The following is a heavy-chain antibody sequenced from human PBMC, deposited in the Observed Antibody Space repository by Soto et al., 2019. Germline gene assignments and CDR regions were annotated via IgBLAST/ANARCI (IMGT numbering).Heavy chain of an antibody. D-gene: IGHD5-12*01. V-gene: IGHV4-59*01. Sequence: SETLSVTCTVSGGSISSYYLSWIRQPPGKGLEWIGYIYYSGSTNYNPSLKSRVTISVDTSKNQFSLKLSSVTAADTAVYYCARAYGGYADYWGQGALVTVSS. J-gene: IGHJ4*02. CDR2: IYYSGST. CDR3: ARAYGGYADY. CDR1: GGSISSYY.